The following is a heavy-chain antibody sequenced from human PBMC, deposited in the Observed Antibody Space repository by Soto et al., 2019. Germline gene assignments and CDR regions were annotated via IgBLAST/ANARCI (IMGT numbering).Heavy chain of an antibody. J-gene: IGHJ6*02. D-gene: IGHD3-10*01. Sequence: GGSLRLSCAASGFTFSSYGMHWVRQAPGKGLEWVAVIWYDGSNKYYADSVKGRFTISRDNSKNTLYLQMNSLRAEDTAVYYCARGDMVRGVIIYYYGMDVWGQGTTVTVSS. CDR3: ARGDMVRGVIIYYYGMDV. V-gene: IGHV3-33*01. CDR1: GFTFSSYG. CDR2: IWYDGSNK.